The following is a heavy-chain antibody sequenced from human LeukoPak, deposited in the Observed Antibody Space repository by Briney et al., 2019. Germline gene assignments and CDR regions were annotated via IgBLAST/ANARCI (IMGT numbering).Heavy chain of an antibody. V-gene: IGHV1-18*01. CDR2: VSAYNGHT. Sequence: ASVKVSCKASGYTFNSYGISWVRQAPGQGLEWMGWVSAYNGHTNYAQKFQGRVTMTIDTSTSTASMELRSLRSDDTAVYHCARGFDWLEYYFDYWGQGTLVTVSS. CDR1: GYTFNSYG. J-gene: IGHJ4*02. D-gene: IGHD3-9*01. CDR3: ARGFDWLEYYFDY.